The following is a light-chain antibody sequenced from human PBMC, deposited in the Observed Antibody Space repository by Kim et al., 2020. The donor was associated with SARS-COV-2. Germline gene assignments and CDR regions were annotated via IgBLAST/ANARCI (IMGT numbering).Light chain of an antibody. Sequence: SASVGNRVTITCPASQDISNNLNWYQQESGERPKLLIYDASSLDTGVPSKFSGRGYGTDFTFTINNLEAEDTATYFCQHYYDFPYTFGRGTKLEIK. CDR3: QHYYDFPYT. CDR1: QDISNN. V-gene: IGKV1-33*01. J-gene: IGKJ2*01. CDR2: DAS.